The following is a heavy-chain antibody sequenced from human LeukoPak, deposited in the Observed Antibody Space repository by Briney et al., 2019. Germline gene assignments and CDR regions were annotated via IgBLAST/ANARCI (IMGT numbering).Heavy chain of an antibody. V-gene: IGHV4-59*01. CDR1: GGSISSYY. CDR2: IYYSGST. D-gene: IGHD6-19*01. J-gene: IGHJ5*02. Sequence: SETLSLTCTVAGGSISSYYWSWIRQPPGKGLEWIGYIYYSGSTNYNPSLESRVTISVDTSKNQFSLKLSSVTAADTAVYYCARHGYSSGSLAWFDPWGQGTQVTVSS. CDR3: ARHGYSSGSLAWFDP.